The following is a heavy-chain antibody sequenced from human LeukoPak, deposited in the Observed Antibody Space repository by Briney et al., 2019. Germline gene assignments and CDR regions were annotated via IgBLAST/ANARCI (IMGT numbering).Heavy chain of an antibody. V-gene: IGHV3-23*01. J-gene: IGHJ4*02. CDR1: GFTFGSYA. CDR3: AKDEARAGSSGFDY. D-gene: IGHD6-19*01. Sequence: GGSLRLSCAASGFTFGSYAMTWVRQAPGKGLEWVSAISGSGSATYYADSVKGRFTISRDNSKNTLYLQMNSLRAEDTAVYYCAKDEARAGSSGFDYWGQGTLVTVSS. CDR2: ISGSGSAT.